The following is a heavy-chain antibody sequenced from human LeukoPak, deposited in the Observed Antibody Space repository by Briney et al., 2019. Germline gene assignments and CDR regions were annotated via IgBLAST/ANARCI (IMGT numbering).Heavy chain of an antibody. CDR1: GFTFSSYG. V-gene: IGHV3-30*02. J-gene: IGHJ4*02. CDR2: IRYDGSNK. D-gene: IGHD3-10*01. CDR3: TRFRGSGSSTLYSFDY. Sequence: GGSLRLSCAVSGFTFSSYGMHWVRQAPGKGLGWVAFIRYDGSNKYYADSVKGRFTISRDNSKNMLYLQMNSLRAEDTAVYYCTRFRGSGSSTLYSFDYWGQGSLVTVAP.